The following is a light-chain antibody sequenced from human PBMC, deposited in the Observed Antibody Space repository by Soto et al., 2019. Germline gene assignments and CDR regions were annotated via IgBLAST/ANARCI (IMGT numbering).Light chain of an antibody. Sequence: QSVLAQPPSASGSPGQSVTISCTGTSSDVGRYIYVSWYQQHPGKAPKIIMYEVSKRPSGVPDRFSGSKSGNTASLTVSGLQAEDEADYYCQSYDSSLSGYVFGTGTKVTVL. CDR2: EVS. J-gene: IGLJ1*01. CDR1: SSDVGRYIY. V-gene: IGLV2-8*01. CDR3: QSYDSSLSGYV.